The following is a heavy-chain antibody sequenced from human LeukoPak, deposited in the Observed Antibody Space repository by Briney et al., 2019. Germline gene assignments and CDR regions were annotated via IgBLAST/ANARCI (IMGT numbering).Heavy chain of an antibody. CDR1: GYSITSYW. CDR3: ARQKLWLPGLDAFDI. D-gene: IGHD5-18*01. V-gene: IGHV5-51*01. CDR2: INPGDSDT. Sequence: AESLKISCKGSGYSITSYWNGRGRHMAGKSLEWIGIINPGDSDTKYSPSFQGQVTISADKSISTAYLQGSSLKASDTAMYYCARQKLWLPGLDAFDIWGRGTMVTVSS. J-gene: IGHJ3*02.